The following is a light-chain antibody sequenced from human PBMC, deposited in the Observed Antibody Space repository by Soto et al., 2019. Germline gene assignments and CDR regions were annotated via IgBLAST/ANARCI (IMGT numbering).Light chain of an antibody. V-gene: IGLV2-14*03. CDR2: DVS. Sequence: QSVLTQPVSVSGSPGQSITLSCTGTSGDVGAYNHVSWYQHRPGRAPKLMIYDVSDRPSGVSNRFSGSKSDNTASLTISGLQAEDEADYYCFSYTTSSTYVFGTGTKVTVL. CDR1: SGDVGAYNH. CDR3: FSYTTSSTYV. J-gene: IGLJ1*01.